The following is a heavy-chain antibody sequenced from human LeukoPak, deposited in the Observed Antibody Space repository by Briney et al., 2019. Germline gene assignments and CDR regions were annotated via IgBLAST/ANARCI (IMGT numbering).Heavy chain of an antibody. Sequence: SGSLSLTCTVPGDSVSSYYWSWIRQPPGKGLEWIGYIHYSVSTNYNPSLKSRVTISGDTSKNQFSLKLSSVTAADTAVYYCASSPRGTEYFHYWGQGTLVT. D-gene: IGHD3-10*01. V-gene: IGHV4-59*08. CDR3: ASSPRGTEYFHY. J-gene: IGHJ1*01. CDR1: GDSVSSYY. CDR2: IHYSVST.